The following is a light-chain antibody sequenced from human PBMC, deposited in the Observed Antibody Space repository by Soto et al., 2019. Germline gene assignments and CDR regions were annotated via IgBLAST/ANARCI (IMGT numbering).Light chain of an antibody. CDR3: QQDAGPLRT. V-gene: IGKV3-20*01. J-gene: IGKJ4*01. CDR2: GAS. CDR1: RSLSSSY. Sequence: IALTLSHGTLSLSPGGSATRSCVDSRSLSSSYLVRYQHKPGQAPRLLIYGASSRATGIPDRFSGSGSGTRSPHTSSTLDPEDGAVYCCQQDAGPLRTFGGGTKVDIK.